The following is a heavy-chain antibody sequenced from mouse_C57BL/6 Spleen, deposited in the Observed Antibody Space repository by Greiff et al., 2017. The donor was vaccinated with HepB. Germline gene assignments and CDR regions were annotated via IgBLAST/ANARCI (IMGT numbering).Heavy chain of an antibody. J-gene: IGHJ4*01. Sequence: EVKLMESGGGLVKPGGSLKLSCAASGFTFSSYAMSWVRQTPEKRLEWVATISDGGSYTYYPDNVKGRFTISRDNAKNNLYLQMSHLKSEDTAMYYSARQGGRDLFYAMDYWGQGTSVTVSS. CDR3: ARQGGRDLFYAMDY. D-gene: IGHD3-3*01. CDR1: GFTFSSYA. CDR2: ISDGGSYT. V-gene: IGHV5-4*03.